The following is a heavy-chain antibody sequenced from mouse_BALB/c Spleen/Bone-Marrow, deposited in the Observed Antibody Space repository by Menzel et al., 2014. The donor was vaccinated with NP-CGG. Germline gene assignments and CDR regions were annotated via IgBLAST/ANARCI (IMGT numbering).Heavy chain of an antibody. V-gene: IGHV1-54*03. CDR2: INPGSGGT. D-gene: IGHD1-1*01. CDR1: GYAFXNYL. CDR3: ARSGYYGSNYAMDY. J-gene: IGHJ4*01. Sequence: VKLVESGAELVRPGTSVKVSCKASGYAFXNYLIEWVKQRPGQGLEWIGVINPGSGGTNYNEKFKGKATLTADKSSSTAYMQLSSLTSDDSAVYFCARSGYYGSNYAMDYWGQGTSVTVSS.